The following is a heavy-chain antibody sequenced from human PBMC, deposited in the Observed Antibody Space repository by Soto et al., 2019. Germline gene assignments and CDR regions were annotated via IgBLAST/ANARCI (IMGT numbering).Heavy chain of an antibody. CDR2: ISYDGSNK. CDR3: AKDFRGYRVTPRYYGMDV. D-gene: IGHD3-16*02. CDR1: GFTFSSYG. J-gene: IGHJ6*02. V-gene: IGHV3-30*18. Sequence: QVQLVESGGGVVQPGRSLRLSCAASGFTFSSYGMHWVRQAPGKGLEWVAVISYDGSNKYYADSVKGRFTISRDNSKNTLYLQMNSLRAEDTAVYYCAKDFRGYRVTPRYYGMDVWGQGTTVTVSS.